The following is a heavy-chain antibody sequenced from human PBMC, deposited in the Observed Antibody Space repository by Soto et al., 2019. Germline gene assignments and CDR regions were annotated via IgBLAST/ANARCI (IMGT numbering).Heavy chain of an antibody. V-gene: IGHV3-11*06. CDR3: TRGHHSMDV. CDR1: GFAFSDHY. CDR2: INPSGTYT. J-gene: IGHJ6*02. Sequence: GGSLRLSCAASGFAFSDHYMSWIRQAPGKGLDWISYINPSGTYTHYAGSVKGRFTISRDNAENSLYLQMNSLRAEDTALYYCTRGHHSMDVWGQGATVTVSS. D-gene: IGHD5-18*01.